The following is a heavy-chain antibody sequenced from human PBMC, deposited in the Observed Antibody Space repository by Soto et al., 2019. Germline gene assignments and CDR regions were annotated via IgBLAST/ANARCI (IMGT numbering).Heavy chain of an antibody. CDR2: IKMDASEK. CDR1: RFTFGSYW. Sequence: PGLTLRRPCVAGRFTFGSYWMSWVRQAPGKGMEWLATIKMDASEKKYVDSVKGRFTMSRDNAKNSLYLQMDSQRAEDTAVYDRATDSGYGSGTSDNHCRGCWG. D-gene: IGHD3-10*01. J-gene: IGHJ6*03. CDR3: ATDSGYGSGTSDNHCRGC. V-gene: IGHV3-7*03.